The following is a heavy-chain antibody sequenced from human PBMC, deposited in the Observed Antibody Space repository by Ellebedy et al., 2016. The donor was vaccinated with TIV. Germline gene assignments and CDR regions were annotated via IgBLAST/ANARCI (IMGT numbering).Heavy chain of an antibody. D-gene: IGHD2-15*01. V-gene: IGHV3-30*03. Sequence: GESLKISCAASGFIFSSYGMHWVRQAPGKGLEWVAVTSDDEGDKNYADSVKGRFTISRDNSKNTLYLQMNSLGSEDTAVYYCTTFIDCSGGVCYSNYWGQGTLVTVS. CDR2: TSDDEGDK. CDR1: GFIFSSYG. J-gene: IGHJ4*02. CDR3: TTFIDCSGGVCYSNY.